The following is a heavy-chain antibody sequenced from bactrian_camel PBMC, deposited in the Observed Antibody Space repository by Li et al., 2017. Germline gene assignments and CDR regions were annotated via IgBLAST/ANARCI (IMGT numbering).Heavy chain of an antibody. D-gene: IGHD5*01. Sequence: HVQLVESGGGLVQPGGSLRLSCVASAFTFRSYYMSWVRQAPGKGLEWVSSIYTADSSTYYPYSVKGRFTISRDNARNTVYLQMNSLKTEDTAMYYCAKAALRLWVGYNLWGQGTQVTVS. CDR1: AFTFRSYY. V-gene: IGHV3-2*01. CDR3: AKAALRLWVGYNL. CDR2: IYTADSST. J-gene: IGHJ4*01.